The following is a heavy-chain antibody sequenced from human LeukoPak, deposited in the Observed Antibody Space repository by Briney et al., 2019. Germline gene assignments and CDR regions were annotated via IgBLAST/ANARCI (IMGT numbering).Heavy chain of an antibody. V-gene: IGHV4-39*02. CDR3: ARDRRAPYYAFRSGYIDHYYIDV. CDR1: GGSIRSSSYY. J-gene: IGHJ6*03. Sequence: SETLSLTCTVSGGSIRSSSYYWGWIRQPPGKGLEWIGSIYYSGSTYYNPSLKSRVTISVDTSKNQFSLKLSSVTAADTAVYYCARDRRAPYYAFRSGYIDHYYIDVWGKGTTVTVSS. D-gene: IGHD3-3*01. CDR2: IYYSGST.